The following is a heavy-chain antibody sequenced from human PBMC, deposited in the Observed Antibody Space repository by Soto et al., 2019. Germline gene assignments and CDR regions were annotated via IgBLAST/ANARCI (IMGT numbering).Heavy chain of an antibody. CDR1: GFTFSSYS. V-gene: IGHV3-48*02. Sequence: EVQLVESGGGLVQPGGSLRLSCAASGFTFSSYSMNWVRQAPGKGLEWVSYISSSSSTIYYADSVKGRFTISRDNAKNSLYLQMNSLRDEDTAVYYCARDTPSWDDFWSGYYSGLGYWGQGTLVTVSS. J-gene: IGHJ4*02. CDR2: ISSSSSTI. CDR3: ARDTPSWDDFWSGYYSGLGY. D-gene: IGHD3-3*01.